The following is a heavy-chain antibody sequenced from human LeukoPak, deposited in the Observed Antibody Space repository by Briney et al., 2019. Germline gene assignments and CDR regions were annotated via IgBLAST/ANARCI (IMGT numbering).Heavy chain of an antibody. CDR2: IGASGSST. J-gene: IGHJ3*02. CDR3: ARGLSSVNDAFDI. Sequence: GGSLRLSCAASEFVFSSYAMNWVRQVPGKGLEWVSCIGASGSSTYYVDSVKGRFTISRDNSKTTLYLQMNSLRAEDTAVYYCARGLSSVNDAFDIWGQGTMVTVSS. CDR1: EFVFSSYA. V-gene: IGHV3-23*01. D-gene: IGHD3-10*01.